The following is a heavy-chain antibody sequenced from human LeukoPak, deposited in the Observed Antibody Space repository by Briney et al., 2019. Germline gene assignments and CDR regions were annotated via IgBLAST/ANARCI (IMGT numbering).Heavy chain of an antibody. CDR3: ARDRVVVVTGGPDAFDI. D-gene: IGHD3-22*01. Sequence: SETLSLTCTVSGGSISSSSYYWGWIRQPPGKGLEWIGSIYYSGSTYYNPSLKSRVTISVDTSKNQFSLKLSSVTAADTAVYYCARDRVVVVTGGPDAFDIWGQGTMVTVSS. V-gene: IGHV4-39*07. CDR1: GGSISSSSYY. J-gene: IGHJ3*02. CDR2: IYYSGST.